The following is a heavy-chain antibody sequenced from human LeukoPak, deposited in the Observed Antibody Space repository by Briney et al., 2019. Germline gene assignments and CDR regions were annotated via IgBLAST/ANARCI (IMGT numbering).Heavy chain of an antibody. V-gene: IGHV3-7*01. CDR2: IKEDGGEK. J-gene: IGHJ4*02. Sequence: GGSLRLSCAASGFTFSSAWMTWVRQAPGKGLEWVAHIKEDGGEKHYVDPVKGRFTISRDNAKNSLYLQMNSLRAEDTAMYYCVRDRGYCSGGTCYALWDYWGQGTLVTVSS. CDR1: GFTFSSAW. D-gene: IGHD2-15*01. CDR3: VRDRGYCSGGTCYALWDY.